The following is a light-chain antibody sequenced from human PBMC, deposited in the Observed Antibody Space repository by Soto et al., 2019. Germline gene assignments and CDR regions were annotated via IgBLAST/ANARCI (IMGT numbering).Light chain of an antibody. V-gene: IGKV1-39*01. CDR2: TAS. Sequence: IQMTQSPSSLSASVGDRVTITCRASQRITTYMNWYQQKPGKAPKLLISTASTLQRGVPSRFSGSPSGTSFSRTITNLQPEDSATYFCQESYSTPYTLGQGTKLEIK. CDR1: QRITTY. J-gene: IGKJ2*01. CDR3: QESYSTPYT.